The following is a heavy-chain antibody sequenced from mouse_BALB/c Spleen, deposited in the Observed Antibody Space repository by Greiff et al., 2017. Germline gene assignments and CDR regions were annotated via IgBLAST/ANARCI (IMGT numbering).Heavy chain of an antibody. CDR1: GFTFSSYA. J-gene: IGHJ2*01. V-gene: IGHV5-6-5*01. CDR3: ARGPITTVVVDY. CDR2: ISSGGST. D-gene: IGHD1-1*01. Sequence: EVQRVESGGGLVKPGGSLKLSCAASGFTFSSYAMSWVRQTPEKRLEWVASISSGGSTYYPDSVKGRFTISRDNARNILYLQMSSLRSEDTAMYYCARGPITTVVVDYWGQGTTLTVSS.